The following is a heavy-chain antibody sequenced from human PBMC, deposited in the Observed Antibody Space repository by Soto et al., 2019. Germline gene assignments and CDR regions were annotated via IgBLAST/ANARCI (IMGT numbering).Heavy chain of an antibody. J-gene: IGHJ4*02. CDR1: GYTFTSYY. D-gene: IGHD3-9*01. CDR2: INPGGGST. V-gene: IGHV1-46*03. Sequence: GASVKVSCKASGYTFTSYYMHWVRQAPGQGLEWMGIINPGGGSTSYTQKFQGRVTMTRDTSTSTVYMELSSLRSEDTAIYYCARNHDEILTGQLTWLVYWGQGTQVTVSS. CDR3: ARNHDEILTGQLTWLVY.